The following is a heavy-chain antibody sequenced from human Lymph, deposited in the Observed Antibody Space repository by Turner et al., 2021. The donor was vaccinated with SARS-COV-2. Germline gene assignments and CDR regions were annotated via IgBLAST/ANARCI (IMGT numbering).Heavy chain of an antibody. CDR3: ARVLPFSDCFDY. CDR1: VFTFSSNY. Sequence: EVQQVESGGGLIHTGGSLRLSCAASVFTFSSNYMSWVRQAPGKGLEWVSVIYSGCSTYYADAVKGRFTISRDNSKNTLYLQMNSLRAEDTAVYDCARVLPFSDCFDYWGQGTLVTVSS. J-gene: IGHJ4*02. CDR2: IYSGCST. D-gene: IGHD6-19*01. V-gene: IGHV3-53*01.